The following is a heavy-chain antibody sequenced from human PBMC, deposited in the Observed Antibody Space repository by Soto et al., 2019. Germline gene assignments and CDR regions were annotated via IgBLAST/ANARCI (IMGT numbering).Heavy chain of an antibody. J-gene: IGHJ5*02. CDR1: GASVSSGDYY. V-gene: IGHV4-30-4*01. CDR2: IYSSGNT. D-gene: IGHD2-21*02. CDR3: ARRVTGGGERFDP. Sequence: QVQLQVSGPELVEPSQTLSLTCTVSGASVSSGDYYWTWIRQPPGKDLEWIGYIYSSGNTNYNPSLRSRVXXSXDXXKNQFSLNLSSVTAADTAVYYCARRVTGGGERFDPWGQGTLVTVSS.